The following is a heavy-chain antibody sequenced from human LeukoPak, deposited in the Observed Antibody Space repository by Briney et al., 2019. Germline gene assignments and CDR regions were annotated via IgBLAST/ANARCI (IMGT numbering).Heavy chain of an antibody. Sequence: SETLSLTCTVSSGSISSSSYYWGWIRQPPGKGLEWIGIINHSGRTYYNPSLRSRVSISVDTSKNQFSLKLSSVTAADTAVYSCAGFTFFRGVITFDYWGQGTLVTVSS. CDR3: AGFTFFRGVITFDY. CDR1: SGSISSSSYY. V-gene: IGHV4-39*07. J-gene: IGHJ4*02. D-gene: IGHD3-10*01. CDR2: INHSGRT.